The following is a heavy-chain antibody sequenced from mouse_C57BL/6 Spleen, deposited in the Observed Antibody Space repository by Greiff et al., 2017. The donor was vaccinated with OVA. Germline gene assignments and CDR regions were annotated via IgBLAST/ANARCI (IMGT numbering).Heavy chain of an antibody. V-gene: IGHV1-50*01. CDR3: ARDSSGSEDY. CDR1: GYTFTSYW. J-gene: IGHJ4*01. CDR2: IDPSDSYT. D-gene: IGHD3-2*02. Sequence: QVQLKQPGAELVKPGASVKLSCKASGYTFTSYWMQWVKQRPGQGLEWIGEIDPSDSYTNYNQKFKGKATLTVDTSSSTAYMQLSSLTSEDSAVYYCARDSSGSEDYWGQGTSVTVSS.